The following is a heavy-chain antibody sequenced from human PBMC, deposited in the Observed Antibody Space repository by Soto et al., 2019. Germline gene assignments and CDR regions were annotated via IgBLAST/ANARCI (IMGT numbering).Heavy chain of an antibody. CDR2: ISIYTGNA. J-gene: IGHJ4*02. D-gene: IGHD2-15*01. V-gene: IGHV1-18*01. CDR1: GYTFTSYG. CDR3: AREGGFCTGGSCYSDY. Sequence: QVQLVQSGAEVKKPGASVKVSCKASGYTFTSYGISWVRQAPGQGLEWMEWISIYTGNANYAQYLQGRVTMTTDTSTSTAYMELRSLRSDDTAVYYCAREGGFCTGGSCYSDYWGQGTLVTVSS.